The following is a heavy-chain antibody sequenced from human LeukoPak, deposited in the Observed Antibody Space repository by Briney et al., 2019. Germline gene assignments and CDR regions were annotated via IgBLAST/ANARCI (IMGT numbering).Heavy chain of an antibody. CDR3: ARGYYYGSGRAFDI. V-gene: IGHV1-2*02. Sequence: ASVKVSCKASGYALTGYYMHWVRQAPGQGLEWMGWINPNSGGTNYAQKFQGRVTMTRDTSISTAYMELSRLRSDDTAVYYCARGYYYGSGRAFDIWGQGTMVTVSS. D-gene: IGHD3-10*01. J-gene: IGHJ3*02. CDR2: INPNSGGT. CDR1: GYALTGYY.